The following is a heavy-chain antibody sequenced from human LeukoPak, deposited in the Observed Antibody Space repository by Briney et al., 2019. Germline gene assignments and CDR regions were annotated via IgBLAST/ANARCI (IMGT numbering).Heavy chain of an antibody. J-gene: IGHJ6*01. CDR2: MDDRGDS. CDR1: GDSMRSYY. V-gene: IGHV4-59*01. CDR3: SRDRRYYSRLFEGGNDG. Sequence: PSETLSLTCTVSGDSMRSYYWSWIRQAPGKGLEWLGHMDDRGDSNYNPSLKGRGSISVDTSKNQFSLKLRSVTAADTAVYYCSRDRRYYSRLFEGGNDGRGPGTTVTVSS. D-gene: IGHD3-9*01.